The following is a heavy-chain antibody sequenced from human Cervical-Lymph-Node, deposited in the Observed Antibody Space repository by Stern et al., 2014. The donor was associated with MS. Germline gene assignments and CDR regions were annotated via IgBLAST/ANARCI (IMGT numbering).Heavy chain of an antibody. D-gene: IGHD4-17*01. CDR3: ARDYGDYAFDY. J-gene: IGHJ4*02. CDR2: IYPGDSDT. V-gene: IGHV5-51*01. CDR1: GYSFTANW. Sequence: EVQLVESGAEVKKPGASLKISCKGSGYSFTANWIAWVRQMPGKGLELMGIIYPGDSDTRYSPSLQGQVTISADKSSSTAYLQWSSLKASDTAMYYCARDYGDYAFDYWGQGTLVTVSS.